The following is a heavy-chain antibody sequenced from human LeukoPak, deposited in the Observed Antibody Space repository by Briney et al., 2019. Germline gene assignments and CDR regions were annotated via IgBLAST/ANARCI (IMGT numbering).Heavy chain of an antibody. CDR2: IYTTEST. CDR1: GGSISTYY. CDR3: ARRRTTGTTGYFDY. Sequence: PSETLSLTCTVSGGSISTYYWSWIRQPPGQGLEWIGYIYTTESTNYNPSLESRVTISVDTSKNQFSLMMSSVTAADTAFYYCARRRTTGTTGYFDYWGQGILVTVSS. D-gene: IGHD1-1*01. V-gene: IGHV4-4*09. J-gene: IGHJ4*02.